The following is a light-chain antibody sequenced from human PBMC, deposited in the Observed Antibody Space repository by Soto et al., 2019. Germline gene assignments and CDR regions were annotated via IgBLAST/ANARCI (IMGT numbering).Light chain of an antibody. CDR3: LQHNSYPYT. Sequence: DIQMTQSPFSLSASVGDRVTITCRASQGIRNYLGWFQQKPGEAPKRLIYVTSSLEGRVPSRFSGSGSGTEFTLTISSLQPEDFATYYCLQHNSYPYTFGQGTKLEIK. J-gene: IGKJ2*01. CDR2: VTS. V-gene: IGKV1-17*01. CDR1: QGIRNY.